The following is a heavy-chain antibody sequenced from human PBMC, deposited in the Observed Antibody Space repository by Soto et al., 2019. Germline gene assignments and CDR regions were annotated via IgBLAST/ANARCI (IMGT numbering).Heavy chain of an antibody. V-gene: IGHV4-39*07. D-gene: IGHD4-17*01. J-gene: IGHJ6*02. CDR3: AREVSGEYGMDV. CDR1: GGSISSSSYY. Sequence: SETLSLTCTVSGGSISSSSYYWGWIRQPPGKGLEWIGSIYYSGSTYYNPSLKSRVTISVDTSKNQFSLKLSSVTAADTAVYYCAREVSGEYGMDVWGQGTTVTVSS. CDR2: IYYSGST.